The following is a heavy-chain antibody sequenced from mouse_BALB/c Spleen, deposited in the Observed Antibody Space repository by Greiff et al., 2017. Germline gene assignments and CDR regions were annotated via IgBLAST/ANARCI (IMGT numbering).Heavy chain of an antibody. J-gene: IGHJ3*01. CDR1: GYTFTSYT. CDR3: ARPYDAFAY. CDR2: INPSSGYT. Sequence: VHLVESAAELARPGASVKMSCKASGYTFTSYTMHWVKQRPGQGLEWIGYINPSSGYTEYNQKFKDKTTLTADKSSSTAYMQLSSLTSEDSAVYYCARPYDAFAYWGQGTLVTVSA. V-gene: IGHV1-4*02. D-gene: IGHD2-3*01.